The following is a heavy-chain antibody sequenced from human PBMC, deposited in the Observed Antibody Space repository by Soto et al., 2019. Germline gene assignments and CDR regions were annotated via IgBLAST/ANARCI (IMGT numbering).Heavy chain of an antibody. CDR2: IYPGDSDT. V-gene: IGHV5-51*01. CDR3: MRCAWKSYNTGAF. J-gene: IGHJ6*01. Sequence: ECPTISCGGSGYIFTSYLIAWVRQMPGKGLEWMGIIYPGDSDTRYSPSFQGQVTISADKSISTVYLQWSSLKASDTAMYYCMRCAWKSYNTGAFCGQGTTVTVSS. D-gene: IGHD1-1*01. CDR1: GYIFTSYL.